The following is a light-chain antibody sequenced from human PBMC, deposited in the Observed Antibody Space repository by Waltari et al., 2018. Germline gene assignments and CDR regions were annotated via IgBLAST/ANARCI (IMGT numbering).Light chain of an antibody. CDR2: DAS. Sequence: IQLTQSPSSLSASIGDRVTITCRASQGIGSALAWYQQKPGKPPRLLICDASSLEGGVPSRFSGSGSGTDFTLSISSLQPEDFATYSCQHLNSYPFTFGPGTTV. CDR3: QHLNSYPFT. CDR1: QGIGSA. V-gene: IGKV1-13*02. J-gene: IGKJ3*01.